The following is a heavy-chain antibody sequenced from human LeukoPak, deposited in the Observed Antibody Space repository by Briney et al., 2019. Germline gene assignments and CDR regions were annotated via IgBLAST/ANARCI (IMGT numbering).Heavy chain of an antibody. CDR3: ARTILWFGEFVPVRYFDY. Sequence: GGSLRLSCAASGFTFRSYGMHWVRQAPGKGLEWVANIKQDGSEKYYVDSVKGRFTISRDNAKNSLYLQMNSLRAEDTAVYYCARTILWFGEFVPVRYFDYWGQGTLVTVSS. CDR1: GFTFRSYG. J-gene: IGHJ4*02. V-gene: IGHV3-7*01. D-gene: IGHD3-10*01. CDR2: IKQDGSEK.